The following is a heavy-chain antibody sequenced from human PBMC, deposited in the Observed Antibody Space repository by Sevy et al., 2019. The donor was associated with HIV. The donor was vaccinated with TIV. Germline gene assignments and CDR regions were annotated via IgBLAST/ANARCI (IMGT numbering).Heavy chain of an antibody. Sequence: ETLSLTCTVSGGSISSYYWSWIRQPPGKGLEWIGYIYYSGSTNYNPSLKSRVTISVDTSKNQFSLKLSSVTAADTAVYYCARLVAARSGDAFDIWGQGTMVTVSS. CDR2: IYYSGST. CDR1: GGSISSYY. CDR3: ARLVAARSGDAFDI. J-gene: IGHJ3*02. D-gene: IGHD6-6*01. V-gene: IGHV4-59*12.